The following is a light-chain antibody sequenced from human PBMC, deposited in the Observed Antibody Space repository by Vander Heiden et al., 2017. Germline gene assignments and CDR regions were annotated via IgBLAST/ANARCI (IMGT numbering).Light chain of an antibody. J-gene: IGLJ3*02. Sequence: QSALPQPASVSGSPGQSITISCTGTSSDVGGYNYVSWYQQHPGTAPKLIIYEVSNRPSGVSNRFSGSKSGNTASLTISGLQAEDDADYYCSSYRSNTRVFGGGTKLTVL. CDR2: EVS. CDR3: SSYRSNTRV. CDR1: SSDVGGYNY. V-gene: IGLV2-14*01.